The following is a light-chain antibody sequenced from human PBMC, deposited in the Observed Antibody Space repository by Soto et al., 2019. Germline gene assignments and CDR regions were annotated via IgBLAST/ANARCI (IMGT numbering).Light chain of an antibody. CDR2: WAS. CDR3: QQYYSTPIT. V-gene: IGKV4-1*01. CDR1: QSVLYSSNNKNY. Sequence: DIVLTQSPDSLAVSLGERATINCKSSQSVLYSSNNKNYLAWYQQKPGQSPKLLIYWASTRESGVSDRFSGSGSGTDFSLTISSLQAEDVAVYYCQQYYSTPITFGQGTRLEIK. J-gene: IGKJ5*01.